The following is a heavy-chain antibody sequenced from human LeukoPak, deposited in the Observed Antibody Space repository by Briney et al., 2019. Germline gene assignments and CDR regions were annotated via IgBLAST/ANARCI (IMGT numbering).Heavy chain of an antibody. CDR3: ATEGPVVPAAVDY. CDR1: GYTFTGYY. J-gene: IGHJ4*02. CDR2: INPNSGGT. V-gene: IGHV1-2*02. D-gene: IGHD2-2*01. Sequence: ASVKVSCKASGYTFTGYYMHWVRQAPGRGLEWMGWINPNSGGTNYAQKFQGRVTMTRDTSISTAYMELSRLRSDDTAVYYCATEGPVVPAAVDYWGQGTLVTVSS.